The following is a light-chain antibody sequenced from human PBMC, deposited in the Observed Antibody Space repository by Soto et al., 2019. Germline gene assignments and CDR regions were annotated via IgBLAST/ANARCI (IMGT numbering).Light chain of an antibody. CDR2: GAS. CDR3: QPYGSSPFT. Sequence: EIVLTQSPGTLSLSPGERATLSCRASQSVSSSYLAWYQQKPGQAPKLLIYGASSRANGIPDRFSGSGSGTDFNLTISRLEPEDCAEYYCQPYGSSPFTFGPGTKVDIK. V-gene: IGKV3-20*01. J-gene: IGKJ3*01. CDR1: QSVSSSY.